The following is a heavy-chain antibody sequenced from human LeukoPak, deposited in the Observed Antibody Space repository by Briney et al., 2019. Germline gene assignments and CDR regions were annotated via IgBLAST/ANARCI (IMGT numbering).Heavy chain of an antibody. CDR2: IIHSGSA. Sequence: SETLSLTCAVYGGSFSGYYWSWIRQPPGKGLEWIGEIIHSGSATYNPSLKSRVTISTDTSKNQSTLKLSSVTATDTGMYYFARGRNSYSSGWFRDYGMDVWGKGTTVTVSS. V-gene: IGHV4-34*01. CDR3: ARGRNSYSSGWFRDYGMDV. D-gene: IGHD3-22*01. J-gene: IGHJ6*04. CDR1: GGSFSGYY.